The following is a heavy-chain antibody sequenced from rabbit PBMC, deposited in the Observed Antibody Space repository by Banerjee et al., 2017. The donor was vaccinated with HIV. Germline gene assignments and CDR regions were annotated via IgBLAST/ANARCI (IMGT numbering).Heavy chain of an antibody. D-gene: IGHD4-1*01. Sequence: QSLEESGGDLVKPGASLTLTCTASGVSFSSSSYMGWVRQAPGKGLEWIACIDTGSSGFTYFATWAKGRFTCSKTSSTAVTLQMTSLTAADTATYFCARDLAGVIGWNFGWWGPGTLVTVS. V-gene: IGHV1S40*01. J-gene: IGHJ4*01. CDR2: IDTGSSGFT. CDR3: ARDLAGVIGWNFGW. CDR1: GVSFSSSSY.